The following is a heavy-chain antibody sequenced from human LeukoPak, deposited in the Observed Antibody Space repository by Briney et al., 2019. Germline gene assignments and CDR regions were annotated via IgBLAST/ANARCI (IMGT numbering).Heavy chain of an antibody. CDR1: GFTISSYW. D-gene: IGHD2-15*01. CDR2: INPAGSVT. J-gene: IGHJ4*02. CDR3: SRDFVVAEDY. Sequence: PGGSLRLSCSASGFTISSYWMHWVRQAPGKGLVWVSRINPAGSVTNHADSVRGRFTISRDTATNTLYLEMNSLRAEDTAVYYCSRDFVVAEDYWGQGTLVTVSS. V-gene: IGHV3-74*01.